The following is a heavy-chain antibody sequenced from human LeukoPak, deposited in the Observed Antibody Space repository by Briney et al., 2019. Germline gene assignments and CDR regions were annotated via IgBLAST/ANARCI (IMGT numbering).Heavy chain of an antibody. Sequence: GGSLRLSCAASGFTFRSYAMSWVRHAPGKGLEWVSLISGTGTSTQYADSVKGRFTISRHSSKNTLYLQMNSLRAEDTAIYYCAKGVVVVTAMNYFDYWGQGTLVTVSS. V-gene: IGHV3-23*01. CDR1: GFTFRSYA. D-gene: IGHD2-21*02. CDR2: ISGTGTST. CDR3: AKGVVVVTAMNYFDY. J-gene: IGHJ4*02.